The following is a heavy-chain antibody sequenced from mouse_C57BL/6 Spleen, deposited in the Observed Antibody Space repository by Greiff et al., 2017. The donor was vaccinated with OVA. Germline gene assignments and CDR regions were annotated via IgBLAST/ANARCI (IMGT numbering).Heavy chain of an antibody. CDR3: ARSKMGYYYFDY. V-gene: IGHV1-54*01. Sequence: QVQLQQSGAELVRPGTSVKVSCKASGYAFTNYLIEWVKQRPGQGLEWIGVINPGSGGTNYNEKFKGKATLTADKSSSTAYMQLSSLTSEDSAVYFCARSKMGYYYFDYWGQGTTLTISS. J-gene: IGHJ2*01. D-gene: IGHD3-1*01. CDR2: INPGSGGT. CDR1: GYAFTNYL.